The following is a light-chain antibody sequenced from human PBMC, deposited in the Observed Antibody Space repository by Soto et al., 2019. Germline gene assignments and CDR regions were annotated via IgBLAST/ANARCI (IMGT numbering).Light chain of an antibody. CDR2: EVS. J-gene: IGLJ1*01. V-gene: IGLV2-14*01. CDR1: SSDVGGYNY. CDR3: SSYTITSPYV. Sequence: QSVRTQPASVSGSPGQSITISCTGTSSDVGGYNYVSWYQQHPGKAPKPMIYEVSDRPSGVSNRFSGSKSGNTASLTISGLQAEDEADYYCSSYTITSPYVFGTGTKVTVL.